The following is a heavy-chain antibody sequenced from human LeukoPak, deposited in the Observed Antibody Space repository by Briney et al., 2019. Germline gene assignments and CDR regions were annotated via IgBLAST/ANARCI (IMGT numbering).Heavy chain of an antibody. CDR1: GFTFSNAW. Sequence: GGSLRLSCAASGFTFSNAWMSWVRQAPGKGLEWVGRIKSKTDGGTTDYAAPVKGRFTISRDDSKNTLYLQMNSLKTEDTAVYYCTTDLGDLGNWNFNYWGQGTLVTVSS. CDR3: TTDLGDLGNWNFNY. D-gene: IGHD1-20*01. J-gene: IGHJ4*02. CDR2: IKSKTDGGTT. V-gene: IGHV3-15*01.